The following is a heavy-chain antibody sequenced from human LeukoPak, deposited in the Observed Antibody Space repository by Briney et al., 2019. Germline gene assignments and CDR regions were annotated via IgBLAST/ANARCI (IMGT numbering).Heavy chain of an antibody. V-gene: IGHV3-30-3*01. CDR2: ISYDGSNK. Sequence: PGGSLRLSCAASGFTFSSYAMHWVRQAPGKGLEWVAVISYDGSNKYYADSVKGRFTISRDNSKNTLYLQMNSLRAEDTAVYYCARSFLQLWGQGTLVTVSS. CDR1: GFTFSSYA. CDR3: ARSFLQL. J-gene: IGHJ4*02. D-gene: IGHD1-1*01.